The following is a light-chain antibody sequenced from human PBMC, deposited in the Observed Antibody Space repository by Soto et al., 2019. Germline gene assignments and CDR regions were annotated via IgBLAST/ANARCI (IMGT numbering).Light chain of an antibody. V-gene: IGKV1-39*01. J-gene: IGKJ1*01. CDR2: ATS. Sequence: DIQMTQSPSSLSASVGDRVTITCRASQNIRSYLNWYQQKPGKATQLLIYATSSLQTGVPSRFRASGSGTDFSLVISDLQPEDSATYYCQQGYSSRWTSGRGTKVEI. CDR1: QNIRSY. CDR3: QQGYSSRWT.